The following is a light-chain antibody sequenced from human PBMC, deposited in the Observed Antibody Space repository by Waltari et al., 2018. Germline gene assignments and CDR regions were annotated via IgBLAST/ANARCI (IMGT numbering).Light chain of an antibody. CDR3: QQYYSTPLT. J-gene: IGKJ1*01. CDR1: QSVLYSTNTQSY. V-gene: IGKV4-1*01. Sequence: DIVMTQSPDSLAVSLGERATINCKSSQSVLYSTNTQSYVAWYQQKPGQPPKLLIYWTSTRESGVPDRFSGSGSGTDFTLTISNLQAEDVAVYYCQQYYSTPLTFGQGTKVEIK. CDR2: WTS.